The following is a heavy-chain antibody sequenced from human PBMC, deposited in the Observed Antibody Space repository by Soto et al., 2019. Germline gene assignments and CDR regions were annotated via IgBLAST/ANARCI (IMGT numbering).Heavy chain of an antibody. CDR3: VSGHSASYYYFDY. D-gene: IGHD3-22*01. CDR1: GFTFSFCA. J-gene: IGHJ4*02. CDR2: IRGSGGDT. V-gene: IGHV3-23*01. Sequence: EVPLLESGGGLVQPGGSLRLSCAASGFTFSFCAMSWVRQAPGKGLKWVSSIRGSGGDTYYADSVRGRFTISRDNSTHTLYLHMNSLRVEDTAVYYCVSGHSASYYYFDYWGQGTLVTVSS.